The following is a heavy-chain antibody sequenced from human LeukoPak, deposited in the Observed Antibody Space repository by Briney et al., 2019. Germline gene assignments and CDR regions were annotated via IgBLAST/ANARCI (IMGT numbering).Heavy chain of an antibody. D-gene: IGHD1/OR15-1a*01. Sequence: LAGGSLRLSCAASGFTFTTFGIHWVRQAPGKGLEWVAAISPDGNLEYYTDPVKGRFTISRDNSKNMIYLQMSSLRGEDSALYYCAKINNNDDYWGQGTLVTVSS. J-gene: IGHJ4*02. CDR1: GFTFTTFG. CDR3: AKINNNDDY. CDR2: ISPDGNLE. V-gene: IGHV3-30*18.